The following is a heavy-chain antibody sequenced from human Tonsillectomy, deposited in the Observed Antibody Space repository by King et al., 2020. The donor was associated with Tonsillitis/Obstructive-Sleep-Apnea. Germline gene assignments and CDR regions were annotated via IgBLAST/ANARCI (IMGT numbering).Heavy chain of an antibody. Sequence: QLVQSGAEVRKPGASVKVSCKASGYTFTSFGISWVRQAPGQGLEWVGWISHYNGNTNHAQKFQGRVTMTTDTSTSTAYIELRSLRSDDTAVYYCARVGGNRHDAFDIWGQGTMVTVSS. V-gene: IGHV1-18*01. CDR1: GYTFTSFG. CDR2: ISHYNGNT. D-gene: IGHD4-23*01. CDR3: ARVGGNRHDAFDI. J-gene: IGHJ3*02.